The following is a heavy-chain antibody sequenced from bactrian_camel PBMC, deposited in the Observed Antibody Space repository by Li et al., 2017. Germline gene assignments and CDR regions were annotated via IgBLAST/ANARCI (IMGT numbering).Heavy chain of an antibody. V-gene: IGHV3S42*01. CDR1: GFTVSAYA. CDR2: IYTGDGRT. Sequence: VQLVESGGGLVQPGGSLRISCEASGFTVSAYAMSWVRQAPGKGLEWVSSIYTGDGRTMSEDSVKDRFTISRDNAKNMLYLQMNSLKSEDTALYYCAAGFYYDINYWGKGTQVTVS. J-gene: IGHJ7*01.